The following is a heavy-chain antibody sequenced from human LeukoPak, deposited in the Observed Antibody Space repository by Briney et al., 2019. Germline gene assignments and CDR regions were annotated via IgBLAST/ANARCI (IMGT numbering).Heavy chain of an antibody. CDR3: VRDYQFIQEV. D-gene: IGHD2-2*01. J-gene: IGHJ6*02. Sequence: GGSLRLSCVASGFTFSNYWMLWVRQAPGKGPMWVSLISTDGKSTRYAESVKGRFTISRDNAKNALYLQMGILRVEDTALYFCVRDYQFIQEVWGQGTTVTVSS. CDR2: ISTDGKST. V-gene: IGHV3-74*01. CDR1: GFTFSNYW.